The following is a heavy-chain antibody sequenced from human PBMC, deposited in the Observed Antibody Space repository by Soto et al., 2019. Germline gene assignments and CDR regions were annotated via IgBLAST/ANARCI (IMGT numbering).Heavy chain of an antibody. CDR3: ARTRMEWALYFDN. V-gene: IGHV3-48*01. CDR1: GFSFSDSG. CDR2: ISSSSRTI. J-gene: IGHJ4*02. D-gene: IGHD3-3*01. Sequence: EVQLVESGGGLIQPGGSLRLSCEASGFSFSDSGMNWVRRAPGKRLEWISYISSSSRTIYYAASVEGRFTISRDNVRNSVHLPINSLRGEDTGVYYCARTRMEWALYFDNWGLGTLVTVSS.